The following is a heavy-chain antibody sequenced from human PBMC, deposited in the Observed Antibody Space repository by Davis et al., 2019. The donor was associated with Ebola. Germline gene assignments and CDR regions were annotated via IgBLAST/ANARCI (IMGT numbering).Heavy chain of an antibody. CDR1: GYTFTGYY. J-gene: IGHJ6*04. CDR2: INPNSGGT. Sequence: SVPVSCLASGYTFTGYYMHWVRQAPGQGLEWMGRINPNSGGTHYAQKFQGRVTMTRDTSICTAYMELSRLRSDDTAVYYCARAPLDWLLYYYYGMDVWGKGTTVTVSS. CDR3: ARAPLDWLLYYYYGMDV. D-gene: IGHD3-9*01. V-gene: IGHV1-2*06.